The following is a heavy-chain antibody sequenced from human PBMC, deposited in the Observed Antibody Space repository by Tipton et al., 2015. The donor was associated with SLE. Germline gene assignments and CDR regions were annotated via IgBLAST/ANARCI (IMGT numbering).Heavy chain of an antibody. J-gene: IGHJ4*02. D-gene: IGHD3-3*01. Sequence: SLRLSCAASGFTFSSNEMSWVRQAPGKGLEWVSSISAGSTYYADSVKGRFTISRDNAKDSLYLQMNSLRAEDTAVYYCARMGWSTNDYWGQGTLVTVSS. CDR1: GFTFSSNE. CDR2: ISAGST. V-gene: IGHV3-38-3*01. CDR3: ARMGWSTNDY.